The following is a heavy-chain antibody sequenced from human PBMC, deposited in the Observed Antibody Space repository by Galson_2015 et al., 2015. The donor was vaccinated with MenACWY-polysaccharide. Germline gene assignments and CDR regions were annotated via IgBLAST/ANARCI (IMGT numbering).Heavy chain of an antibody. CDR2: IYPGSSET. Sequence: QSGAEVKKPGESLKISCQGSGYSFTTYWIGWVRRMPGKGLDWMGIIYPGSSETRYSPSFQGQVTFSADTSINTAYLQWSSLEASDTGMYYCARGIGYSTTWFDYWGQGTLVTVSS. J-gene: IGHJ4*02. CDR1: GYSFTTYW. CDR3: ARGIGYSTTWFDY. V-gene: IGHV5-51*03. D-gene: IGHD2-21*01.